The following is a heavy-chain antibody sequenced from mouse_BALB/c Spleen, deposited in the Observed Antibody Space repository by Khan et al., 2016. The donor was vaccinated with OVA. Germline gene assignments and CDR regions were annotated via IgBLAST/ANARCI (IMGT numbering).Heavy chain of an antibody. CDR3: ARCTTDYAMDF. J-gene: IGHJ4*01. Sequence: QVQLQQSGAELARPGASVKMSCKASGYTFTSNTIHWIKQRPGQGLEWIGYINPWSGYTIYSQKFKDKATLTADMSSSTAYIQLSSLTSDYSAVYYCARCTTDYAMDFWGQGTSVTVSS. CDR1: GYTFTSNT. V-gene: IGHV1-4*01. D-gene: IGHD2-14*01. CDR2: INPWSGYT.